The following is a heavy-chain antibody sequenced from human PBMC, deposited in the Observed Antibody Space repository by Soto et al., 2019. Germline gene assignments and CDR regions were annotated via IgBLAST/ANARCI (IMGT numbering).Heavy chain of an antibody. Sequence: SKTLSLTCTVSGGSISSYYWSWIRQPPGKGLVWIGYIYYSGSTNYNPSLKSRVTISVDTSKNQFSLKLSSVTAADTAVYYCARGRRVDDFWCGYPMYLFAYCGPGTLVTVSS. CDR3: ARGRRVDDFWCGYPMYLFAY. CDR2: IYYSGST. J-gene: IGHJ4*02. CDR1: GGSISSYY. D-gene: IGHD3-3*01. V-gene: IGHV4-59*01.